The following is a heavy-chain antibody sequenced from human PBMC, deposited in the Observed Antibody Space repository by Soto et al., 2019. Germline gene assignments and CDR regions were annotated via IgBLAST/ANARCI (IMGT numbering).Heavy chain of an antibody. J-gene: IGHJ6*02. CDR1: CGSIISGGYY. CDR3: ARDRLMATAGTARHYFGLDV. V-gene: IGHV4-31*03. Sequence: PSETLSLTCTFSCGSIISGGYYWSWVRQNPRRGLEWIENIYYSGNTYYNPSLKSRLTISVDTSKNQFSLNLSSVTAADTAVYYCARDRLMATAGTARHYFGLDVWGQGTTVTVSS. CDR2: IYYSGNT. D-gene: IGHD5-18*01.